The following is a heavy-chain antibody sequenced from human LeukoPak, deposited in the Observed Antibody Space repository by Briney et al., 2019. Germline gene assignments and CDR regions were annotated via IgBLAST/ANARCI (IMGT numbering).Heavy chain of an antibody. Sequence: PSETLSLTCTVSGDSLTSGSYYWSWIRQPPGSGLEWIGYVYYSGSTNYNPSLKSRVTMSVDTPKNQFSLMLISVTAADTAVYYCARGYSSSWYPSAFDIRGQGTMVTVSS. CDR3: ARGYSSSWYPSAFDI. D-gene: IGHD6-13*01. J-gene: IGHJ3*02. V-gene: IGHV4-61*01. CDR2: VYYSGST. CDR1: GDSLTSGSYY.